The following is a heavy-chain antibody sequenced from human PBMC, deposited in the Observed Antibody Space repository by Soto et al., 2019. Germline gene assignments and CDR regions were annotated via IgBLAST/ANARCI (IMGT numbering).Heavy chain of an antibody. D-gene: IGHD1-7*01. Sequence: NPGGSLRLSCAASGFTFSSYSMNWVRQAPGKGLEWVSSISSSSSYIYYADSVKGRFTISRDNAKNSLYLQMNSLRAEDTAVYYCARAGYNWNYDAFDIWGQGTMVTVSS. CDR1: GFTFSSYS. J-gene: IGHJ3*02. CDR3: ARAGYNWNYDAFDI. V-gene: IGHV3-21*01. CDR2: ISSSSSYI.